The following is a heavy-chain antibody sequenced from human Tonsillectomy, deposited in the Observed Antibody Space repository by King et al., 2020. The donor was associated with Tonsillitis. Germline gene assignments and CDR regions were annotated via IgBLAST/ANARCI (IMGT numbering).Heavy chain of an antibody. D-gene: IGHD3-10*01. J-gene: IGHJ1*01. CDR3: ARFGLDNTKTQTLLNAEYFQH. CDR1: GFTFSSYG. CDR2: IWYDGSNK. Sequence: VQLVESGGGVVQPGRSLRLSCAASGFTFSSYGMHWVRQAPGKGLEWGAVIWYDGSNKYYADSVKGRFTISRDNSKNTLYLQMNILRAEDTAVYYCARFGLDNTKTQTLLNAEYFQHWGQGTLVTVSS. V-gene: IGHV3-33*08.